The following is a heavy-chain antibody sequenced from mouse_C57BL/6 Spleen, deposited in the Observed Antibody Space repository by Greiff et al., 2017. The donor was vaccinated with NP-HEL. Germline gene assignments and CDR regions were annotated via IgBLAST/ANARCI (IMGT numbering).Heavy chain of an antibody. D-gene: IGHD4-1*01. CDR1: GYTFTSYG. CDR3: ARVGLGPFAY. CDR2: IYPRSGNT. J-gene: IGHJ3*01. V-gene: IGHV1-81*01. Sequence: QVQMQQSGAELARPGASVKLSCKASGYTFTSYGISWVKQRTGQGLEWIGEIYPRSGNTYYNEKFKGKATLTADKSSSTAYMELRSLTSEDSAVYFCARVGLGPFAYWGQGTLVTVSA.